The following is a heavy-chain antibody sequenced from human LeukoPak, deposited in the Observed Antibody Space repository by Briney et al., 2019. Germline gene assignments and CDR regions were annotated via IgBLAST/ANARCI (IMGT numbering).Heavy chain of an antibody. Sequence: PGGSLRLSCAASGFTFSSFGMHWVRQAPGKGLEWVAVIWYDENNKYYADSVKGRFTISRDNSKNTLYLQMNSLRAEGTAVYYCAKDGGSSSPYYFDYWGQGTLVTVSS. J-gene: IGHJ4*02. CDR1: GFTFSSFG. V-gene: IGHV3-33*06. D-gene: IGHD6-6*01. CDR2: IWYDENNK. CDR3: AKDGGSSSPYYFDY.